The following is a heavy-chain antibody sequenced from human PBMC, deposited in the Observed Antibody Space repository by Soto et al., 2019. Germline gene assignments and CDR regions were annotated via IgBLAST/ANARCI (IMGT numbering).Heavy chain of an antibody. D-gene: IGHD1-26*01. CDR2: IYHSGST. CDR3: ARHTMGSSRLIDY. CDR1: GGSFSGYS. Sequence: SETLSLTCAVYGGSFSGYSWSWIRQPPGKGLEWIGYIYHSGSTYYNPSLKSRVTISVDTSKNQFSLKVRSVTAADTAVYYCARHTMGSSRLIDYWGQGALVTVSS. J-gene: IGHJ4*02. V-gene: IGHV4-34*01.